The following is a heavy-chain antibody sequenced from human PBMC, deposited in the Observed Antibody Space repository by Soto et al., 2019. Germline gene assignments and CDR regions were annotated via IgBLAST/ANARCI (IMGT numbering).Heavy chain of an antibody. V-gene: IGHV1-2*04. Sequence: ASVKVSCKASGYTFTGYYMHWVRQAPGQGLEWMGWINPNSGGTNYAQKFQGWVTMTRDTSISTAYMELSRLRSDDTAVYYCARDEGIAVAAKGAFDILGQGTMVTVSS. J-gene: IGHJ3*02. CDR3: ARDEGIAVAAKGAFDI. CDR1: GYTFTGYY. CDR2: INPNSGGT. D-gene: IGHD6-19*01.